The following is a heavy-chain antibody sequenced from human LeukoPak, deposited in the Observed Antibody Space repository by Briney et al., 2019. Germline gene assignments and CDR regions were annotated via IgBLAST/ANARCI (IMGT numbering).Heavy chain of an antibody. D-gene: IGHD5-24*01. CDR3: AEVCGMATIFNAFDI. CDR1: GFTFSSYA. V-gene: IGHV3-23*01. J-gene: IGHJ3*02. CDR2: ISGSGGST. Sequence: GASLRLSCAASGFTFSSYAMSWVRQAPGKGLEWVSAISGSGGSTYYADSVKGRFTISRDNSKNTLYLQMNSLRAEDTAVYYCAEVCGMATIFNAFDIWGQGTMVTVSS.